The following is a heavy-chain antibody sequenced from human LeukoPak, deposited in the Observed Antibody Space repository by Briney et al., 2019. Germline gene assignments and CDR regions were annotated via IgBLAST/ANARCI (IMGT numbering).Heavy chain of an antibody. CDR2: INPNSGGT. J-gene: IGHJ4*02. CDR3: ARDRAYSSGWYNPRFDY. V-gene: IGHV1-2*04. D-gene: IGHD6-19*01. CDR1: GGTFSSYA. Sequence: ASVKVSCTASGGTFSSYAISWVRQAPGQGLEWMGWINPNSGGTNYAQKFQGWVTMTRDTSISTAYMELSRLRSDDTAVYYCARDRAYSSGWYNPRFDYWGQGTLVTVSS.